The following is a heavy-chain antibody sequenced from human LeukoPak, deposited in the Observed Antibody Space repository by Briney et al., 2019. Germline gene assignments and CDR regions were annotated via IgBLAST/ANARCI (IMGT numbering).Heavy chain of an antibody. CDR3: TTVHRGYDDYATPKGGYYYYGMDV. CDR2: FKAKTVVGTT. CDR1: GFPLRTAW. Sequence: PGGPLKLSCEASGFPLRTAWLSGVRRPPGKGREGVAGFKAKTVVGTTDSAAPVKGRFTISRDDSKNTLYLQMNSLKTEDTAVYYCTTVHRGYDDYATPKGGYYYYGMDVWGQGTTVTVSS. D-gene: IGHD4-17*01. V-gene: IGHV3-15*01. J-gene: IGHJ6*02.